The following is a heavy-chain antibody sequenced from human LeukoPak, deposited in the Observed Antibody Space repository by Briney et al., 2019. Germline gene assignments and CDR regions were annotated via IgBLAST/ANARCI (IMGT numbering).Heavy chain of an antibody. D-gene: IGHD6-13*01. CDR2: ISGSGGST. CDR1: GLTFSNYA. J-gene: IGHJ4*02. Sequence: QPGGSLRLSCAVSGLTFSNYAMGWVRQAPGKGLEWVSAISGSGGSTYYADSVKGRFTISRDNSKNTLYLQMNSLRAEDTAVYYCASPRTSSSWSYFDYWGQGTLVTVSS. V-gene: IGHV3-23*01. CDR3: ASPRTSSSWSYFDY.